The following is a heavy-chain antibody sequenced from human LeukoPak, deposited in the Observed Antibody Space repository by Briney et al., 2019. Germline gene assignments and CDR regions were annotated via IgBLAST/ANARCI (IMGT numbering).Heavy chain of an antibody. D-gene: IGHD3-22*01. CDR2: INHSGST. V-gene: IGHV4-34*01. Sequence: SETLSLTCAVYGGSFSGYYWSWIRQPPGKGLEWIGEINHSGSTNYNPSLKSRVTISVDTSKNQFSLKLSSVTAADTAVYYCARRGLVYYYDSSGYYGGFDYWGQGTLVTVSS. CDR1: GGSFSGYY. J-gene: IGHJ4*02. CDR3: ARRGLVYYYDSSGYYGGFDY.